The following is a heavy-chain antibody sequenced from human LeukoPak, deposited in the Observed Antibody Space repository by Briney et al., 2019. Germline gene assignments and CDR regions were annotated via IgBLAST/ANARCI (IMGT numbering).Heavy chain of an antibody. V-gene: IGHV3-9*03. Sequence: GGSLRLSCAASGFTFDDYAMHWVRQAPGKGLEWVSGMSWNSGSIGYADSVKGRFTISRDNAKNSLYLQMNSLRAEDMALYYCAKGGPYDSSGYYSGYFAYWGQGTLVTVSS. D-gene: IGHD3-22*01. J-gene: IGHJ4*02. CDR1: GFTFDDYA. CDR3: AKGGPYDSSGYYSGYFAY. CDR2: MSWNSGSI.